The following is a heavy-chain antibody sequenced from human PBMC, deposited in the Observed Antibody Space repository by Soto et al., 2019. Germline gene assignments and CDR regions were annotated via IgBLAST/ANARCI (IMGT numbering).Heavy chain of an antibody. D-gene: IGHD3-10*01. Sequence: GESLKISCKGSGYSFTSYWIGWVRQMPGKGLEWMGIIYPGDSDTRYSPSFQGQVTISADKSISTAYLQWSSLKTEDTAVYYCTRDGDYHNSGTYGYFDCWGQGTLVTVSS. CDR2: IYPGDSDT. V-gene: IGHV5-51*01. J-gene: IGHJ4*02. CDR3: TRDGDYHNSGTYGYFDC. CDR1: GYSFTSYW.